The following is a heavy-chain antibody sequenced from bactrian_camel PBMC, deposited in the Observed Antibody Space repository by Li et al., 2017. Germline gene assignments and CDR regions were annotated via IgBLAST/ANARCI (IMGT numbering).Heavy chain of an antibody. J-gene: IGHJ6*01. CDR3: AAGLYGSNWHYDVKKGGTDFGN. CDR2: IDSDGST. V-gene: IGHV3S26*01. D-gene: IGHD6*01. CDR1: GYTYSSYC. Sequence: VQLVESGGGSVQAGGSLRLSCVASGYTYSSYCMGWFRQAPGKEREAVTAIDSDGSTSYADSVKGRFTISQDNAKRTLYLQMNSLKPEDTAMYYCAAGLYGSNWHYDVKKGGTDFGNWGQGTQVTVS.